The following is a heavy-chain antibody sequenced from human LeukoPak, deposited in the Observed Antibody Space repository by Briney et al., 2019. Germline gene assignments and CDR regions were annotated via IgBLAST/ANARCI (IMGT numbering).Heavy chain of an antibody. Sequence: SQTLSLTCSVSGGSITSGRYYWTWIRQYPEKGLEWIGYSCYGGSTHFKPSLKSRATISLDKSKNQFSLNLTSATAADTAVYYCARATYDLLTGYYLDSWGQGTLVTVS. CDR1: GGSITSGRYY. D-gene: IGHD3-9*01. V-gene: IGHV4-31*03. J-gene: IGHJ4*02. CDR3: ARATYDLLTGYYLDS. CDR2: SCYGGST.